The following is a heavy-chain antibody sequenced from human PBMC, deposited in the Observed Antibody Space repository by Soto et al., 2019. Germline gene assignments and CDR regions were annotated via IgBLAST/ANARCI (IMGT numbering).Heavy chain of an antibody. Sequence: PGGSLRLSCAASEFTFSSYAMHWVRQRPGKGLQWLAVISYDGNNKYYADSVEGRFTISRDNSKNTVYLQMNSLRLEDTAVYYSARGPSYSDSYFDYWGQGTLVTVSS. J-gene: IGHJ4*02. CDR1: EFTFSSYA. CDR2: ISYDGNNK. V-gene: IGHV3-30*03. CDR3: ARGPSYSDSYFDY. D-gene: IGHD4-17*01.